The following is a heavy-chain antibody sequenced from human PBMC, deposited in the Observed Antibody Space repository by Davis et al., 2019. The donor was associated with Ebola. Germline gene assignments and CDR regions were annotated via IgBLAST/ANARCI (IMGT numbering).Heavy chain of an antibody. Sequence: GESLKISCAASGFTVSSNYMSWVRQAPGKGLEWVSVIYSDGSTYHADSVKGRFTISRDNSKNTLYLQMNSLRAEDTAVYYCARVAGKSIAVAGPDYWGQGTLVIVSS. CDR3: ARVAGKSIAVAGPDY. V-gene: IGHV3-53*01. J-gene: IGHJ4*02. D-gene: IGHD6-19*01. CDR2: IYSDGST. CDR1: GFTVSSNY.